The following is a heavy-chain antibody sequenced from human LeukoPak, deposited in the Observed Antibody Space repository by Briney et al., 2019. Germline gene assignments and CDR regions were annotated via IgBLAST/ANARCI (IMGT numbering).Heavy chain of an antibody. V-gene: IGHV4-30-4*08. J-gene: IGHJ5*02. Sequence: SETLSLTCTVSGGPISSGDYYWSWIRQPPGKGLEWIGYIYYSGSTYYNPSLKSRVTISVDTSKNQFSLKLSSVTAADTAVYYCARARARAGGKRAKLNNWFDPWGQGTLVTVSS. CDR3: ARARARAGGKRAKLNNWFDP. CDR1: GGPISSGDYY. CDR2: IYYSGST. D-gene: IGHD3-16*01.